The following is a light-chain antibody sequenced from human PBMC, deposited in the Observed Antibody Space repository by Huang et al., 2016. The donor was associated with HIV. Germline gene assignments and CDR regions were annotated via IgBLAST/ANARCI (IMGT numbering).Light chain of an antibody. Sequence: EIVMTQSPATLSVSPGERATLSCRASQSVCSNLAWYQQKPGQAPRLLSYCASTRATGIPARFSGSGSGTEFTLTISSMQSADFAVYYCQQFKSWPPEETFGPGTRVDMK. CDR1: QSVCSN. V-gene: IGKV3-15*01. CDR2: CAS. CDR3: QQFKSWPPEET. J-gene: IGKJ3*01.